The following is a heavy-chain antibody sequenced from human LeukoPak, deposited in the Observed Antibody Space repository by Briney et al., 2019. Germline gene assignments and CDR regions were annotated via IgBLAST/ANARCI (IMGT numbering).Heavy chain of an antibody. CDR2: IYSSGTT. Sequence: SETLSLTCTVSGDSINSGNNYWSWIRQPAGKGPEWIGHIYSSGTTNYNPSLKSRVTMSVDTSKNQFSLKLSSVTAADTAVYYCAREREDCSGGSCYSKGDAFDIWGQGTMVTVSS. CDR3: AREREDCSGGSCYSKGDAFDI. CDR1: GDSINSGNNY. D-gene: IGHD2-15*01. V-gene: IGHV4-61*10. J-gene: IGHJ3*02.